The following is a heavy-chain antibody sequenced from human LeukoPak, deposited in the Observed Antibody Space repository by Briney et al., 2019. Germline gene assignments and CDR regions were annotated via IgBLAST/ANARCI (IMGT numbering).Heavy chain of an antibody. CDR2: ISGSGGST. J-gene: IGHJ4*02. CDR1: GFTFSSYA. Sequence: PGRSLRLSCAASGFTFSSYAMSWVRQAPGKGLEWVSAISGSGGSTYYADSVKGRFTISRDNSKNTLYLQMNSLRAEDTAVYYCAKSVVAANSRAFDYWGQGTLVTVSS. CDR3: AKSVVAANSRAFDY. D-gene: IGHD2-15*01. V-gene: IGHV3-23*01.